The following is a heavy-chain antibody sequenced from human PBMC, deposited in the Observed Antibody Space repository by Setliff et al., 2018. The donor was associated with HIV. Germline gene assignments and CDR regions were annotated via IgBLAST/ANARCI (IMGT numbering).Heavy chain of an antibody. D-gene: IGHD3-10*01. V-gene: IGHV1-3*01. CDR3: ARDGVFVHYYGSGSYYNEGYFDY. CDR2: INAGNGNT. CDR1: GYTFTGYY. J-gene: IGHJ4*02. Sequence: GASVKVSCKASGYTFTGYYMHWVRQAPGQRLEWMGWINAGNGNTKYSQKFQGRVTITRDTSASTAYMELSSLRSEDTAVYYCARDGVFVHYYGSGSYYNEGYFDYWGQGTLVTVSS.